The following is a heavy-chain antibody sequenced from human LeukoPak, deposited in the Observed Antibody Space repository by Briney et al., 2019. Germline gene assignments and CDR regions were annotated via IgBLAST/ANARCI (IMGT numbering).Heavy chain of an antibody. J-gene: IGHJ4*02. Sequence: GASVKVSCKASGYTFTDYYIHWVRQAPGQGLEWMGWINPNSGDTNYAQKFQGRVTMTRDTSISTAYMEVSRLRSDDTAVYYCARREAVLTHFDYWGQGTLVTVSS. CDR1: GYTFTDYY. V-gene: IGHV1-2*02. CDR3: ARREAVLTHFDY. CDR2: INPNSGDT.